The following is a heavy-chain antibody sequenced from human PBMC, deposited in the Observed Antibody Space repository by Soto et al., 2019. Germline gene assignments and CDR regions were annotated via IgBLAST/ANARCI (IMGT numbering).Heavy chain of an antibody. CDR3: ARGTKLLRTFDP. D-gene: IGHD3-10*01. CDR2: IYYSGST. Sequence: SETLSLTCSVSGGSISTYYWSWIRQPPGKGLEWIGEIYYSGSTNYNPSLKSRVTISVDKSKNQFSLKLTSVTAADTAVYYCARGTKLLRTFDPWGQGTLVTVSS. J-gene: IGHJ5*02. CDR1: GGSISTYY. V-gene: IGHV4-59*12.